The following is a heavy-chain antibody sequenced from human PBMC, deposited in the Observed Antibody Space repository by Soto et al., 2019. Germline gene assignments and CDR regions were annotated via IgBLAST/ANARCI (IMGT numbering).Heavy chain of an antibody. D-gene: IGHD3-22*01. CDR2: IYYSGST. Sequence: QLQLQESGPGLMKPSETLSPTCSVSGGSISSNNYYWGWIRQPPGKALEWIGSIYYSGSTYYNPSLKRRVTISVDTSKNQFSLKLSSVTAADTAVYYCARQGITMIVVVVTDNWFDPWGQGTLVTVSS. V-gene: IGHV4-39*01. CDR3: ARQGITMIVVVVTDNWFDP. J-gene: IGHJ5*02. CDR1: GGSISSNNYY.